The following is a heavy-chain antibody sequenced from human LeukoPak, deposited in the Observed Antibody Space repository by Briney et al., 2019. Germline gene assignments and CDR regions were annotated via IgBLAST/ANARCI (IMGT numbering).Heavy chain of an antibody. CDR2: TSDDGSAK. CDR1: GFTFSSYA. V-gene: IGHV3-30-3*01. D-gene: IGHD6-19*01. J-gene: IGHJ4*02. Sequence: GGSLRLSCAASGFTFSSYAMHWVRQAPGKGLQWLALTSDDGSAKYYADSVKGRFTISRDNSKNTLYLQMNSLSTEDTAVYYCARSGSTVVAEDYWGQGTLVTVSS. CDR3: ARSGSTVVAEDY.